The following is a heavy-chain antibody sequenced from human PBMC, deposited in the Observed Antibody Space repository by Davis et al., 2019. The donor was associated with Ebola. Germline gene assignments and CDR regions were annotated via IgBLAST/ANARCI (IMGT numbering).Heavy chain of an antibody. Sequence: MPSETLSLTCTVSGDSINNYFWSWIRQPPGKGLEWIGNIHYLGNTNYNPSLKSRVTMSVDTSKNQFSLKLSSVTAADTAVYYCARGNYGDYIVLYYYNMDVWGQGTTVTVS. V-gene: IGHV4-59*01. CDR3: ARGNYGDYIVLYYYNMDV. CDR2: IHYLGNT. J-gene: IGHJ6*02. D-gene: IGHD4-17*01. CDR1: GDSINNYF.